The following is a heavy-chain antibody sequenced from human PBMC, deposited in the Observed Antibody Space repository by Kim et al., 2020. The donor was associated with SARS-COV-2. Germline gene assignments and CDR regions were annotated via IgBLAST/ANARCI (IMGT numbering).Heavy chain of an antibody. CDR1: GGSISSSSYY. CDR2: IYYSGST. CDR3: ARHGGIAARRPGWFDP. V-gene: IGHV4-39*01. Sequence: SETLSLTCTVSGGSISSSSYYWGWIRQPPGKGLEWIGSIYYSGSTYYNPSLKSRVTISVDTSKNQFSLKLSSVTAADTAVYYCARHGGIAARRPGWFDPWGQGTLVTVSS. J-gene: IGHJ5*02. D-gene: IGHD6-13*01.